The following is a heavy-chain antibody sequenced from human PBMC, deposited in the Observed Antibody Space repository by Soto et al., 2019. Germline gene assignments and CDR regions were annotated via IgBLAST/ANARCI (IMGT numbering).Heavy chain of an antibody. CDR2: ISGSGGST. J-gene: IGHJ3*02. Sequence: GGSLRLSCAASGFTFSSYAMSWVRQAPGKGLEWVSAISGSGGSTYYADSVKGRFTISRDNSKNTLYLQMNSLRAEDTAVYYCAKPKLRGWLGSHDAFDIWGQGTMVTVSS. D-gene: IGHD6-19*01. CDR1: GFTFSSYA. V-gene: IGHV3-23*01. CDR3: AKPKLRGWLGSHDAFDI.